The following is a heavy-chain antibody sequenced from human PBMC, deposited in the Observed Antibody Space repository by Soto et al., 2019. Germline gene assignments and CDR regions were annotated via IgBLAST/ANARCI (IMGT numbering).Heavy chain of an antibody. CDR1: GYTFTSYD. CDR2: MNPNSGNT. V-gene: IGHV1-8*01. Sequence: ASVKVSCKASGYTFTSYDINWVRQATGQGLEWMGWMNPNSGNTGYAQKFQGRVIMTRNTSISTAYMELSSLRSEDTAVYYCARGLIQYYYDSSGDPDYWGQGTLVTVSS. CDR3: ARGLIQYYYDSSGDPDY. J-gene: IGHJ4*02. D-gene: IGHD3-22*01.